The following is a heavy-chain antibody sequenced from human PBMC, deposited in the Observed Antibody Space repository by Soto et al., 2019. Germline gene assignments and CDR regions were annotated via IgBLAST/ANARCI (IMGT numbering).Heavy chain of an antibody. V-gene: IGHV4-39*01. Sequence: QLQLQESGPGLVKPSETLSLTCTVSGGSISSSSYYWGWIRQPPGKGLEWIGSIYYSGSTYYNPSLKSRVTISVDTSKNQFSLKLSSVTAADTAVYYCARTLNIAVAGTKAFDYWGQGTLVTVSS. J-gene: IGHJ4*02. D-gene: IGHD6-19*01. CDR2: IYYSGST. CDR1: GGSISSSSYY. CDR3: ARTLNIAVAGTKAFDY.